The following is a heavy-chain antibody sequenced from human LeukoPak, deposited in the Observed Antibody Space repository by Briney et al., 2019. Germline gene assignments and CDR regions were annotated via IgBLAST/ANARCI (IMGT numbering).Heavy chain of an antibody. CDR3: AREALTGDDAFGI. V-gene: IGHV4-34*01. D-gene: IGHD7-27*01. J-gene: IGHJ3*02. CDR1: GGSFSGYY. Sequence: PSETLSLTCAVYGGSFSGYYWSWIRQPPGKGLEWIGEINHSGSTNYNPSLKSRVTISVDTSKNQFSLKLSSVTAADTAVYYCAREALTGDDAFGIWGQGTMVTVSS. CDR2: INHSGST.